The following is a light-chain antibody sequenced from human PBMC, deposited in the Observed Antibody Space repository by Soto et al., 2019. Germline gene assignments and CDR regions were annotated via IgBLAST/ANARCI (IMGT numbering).Light chain of an antibody. Sequence: AIRMTQSPSSFSASAGDRVTITCRASQGISSYLAWYQQKPGKAPKLLIYAASTLQSRVPSRFSGSGSGTDFTLTTSCLQSEDFATYYCQKYYTGVTFGGGTKVDIK. J-gene: IGKJ4*01. CDR2: AAS. CDR1: QGISSY. V-gene: IGKV1-8*01. CDR3: QKYYTGVT.